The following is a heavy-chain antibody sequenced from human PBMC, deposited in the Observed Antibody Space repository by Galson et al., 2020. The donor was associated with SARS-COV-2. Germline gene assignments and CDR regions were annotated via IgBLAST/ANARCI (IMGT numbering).Heavy chain of an antibody. CDR1: GFTFSSYS. Sequence: GGSLRLSCAASGFTFSSYSMNWVRQAPGKGLEWVSSISSSSSYIYYADSVKGRFTISRDNAKNSLYLQMNSLRAEDTAVYYCASSPGIAAAGTERVFGFDYYYYGMDVWGQGTTVTVSS. CDR2: ISSSSSYI. CDR3: ASSPGIAAAGTERVFGFDYYYYGMDV. V-gene: IGHV3-21*01. D-gene: IGHD6-13*01. J-gene: IGHJ6*02.